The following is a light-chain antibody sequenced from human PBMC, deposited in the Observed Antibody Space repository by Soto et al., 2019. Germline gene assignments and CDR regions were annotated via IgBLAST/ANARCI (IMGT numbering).Light chain of an antibody. CDR1: QSISSW. CDR3: QQYSTYPWT. J-gene: IGKJ1*01. Sequence: DIQMTQSPSNLSASVGGRVTITCRASQSISSWLAWYQQKPGKAPKVLIVDASSLESGVQSRFSGSGSATEFTLTISSLQPDDFATYYCQQYSTYPWTFGQGTQVEIK. CDR2: DAS. V-gene: IGKV1-5*01.